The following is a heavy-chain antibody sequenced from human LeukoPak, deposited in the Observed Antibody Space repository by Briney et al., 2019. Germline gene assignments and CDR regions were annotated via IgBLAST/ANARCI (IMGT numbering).Heavy chain of an antibody. CDR2: INPHSRAT. Sequence: ASVTVSFTSSGHDFSDFYFNWVRQAPGRGLEWVGWINPHSRATHYAQRFRGRVTMEASITTAYMELNSLTSDDTAIYYCVTTSVTHTRDPWGQGTLVTVSS. CDR3: VTTSVTHTRDP. V-gene: IGHV1-2*02. J-gene: IGHJ5*02. CDR1: GHDFSDFY. D-gene: IGHD5/OR15-5a*01.